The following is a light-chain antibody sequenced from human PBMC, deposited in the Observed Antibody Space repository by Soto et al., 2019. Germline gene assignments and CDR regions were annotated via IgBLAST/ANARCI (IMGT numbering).Light chain of an antibody. V-gene: IGKV1-39*01. CDR3: QHSYTTPPWT. CDR1: QSISRY. Sequence: DIQMTQSPSTLSASAGDRVTITCRASQSISRYLNWYQQKPGKAPKLLIYAASNLQSGVPSRFSGSGSETDFTLTISSLQPEDFATYYCQHSYTTPPWTFGQGTKVDIK. CDR2: AAS. J-gene: IGKJ1*01.